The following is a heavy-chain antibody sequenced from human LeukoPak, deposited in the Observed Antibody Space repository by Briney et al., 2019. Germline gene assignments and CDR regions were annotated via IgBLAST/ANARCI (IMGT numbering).Heavy chain of an antibody. CDR1: GYTFIIYK. CDR2: MRPRYGNT. J-gene: IGHJ4*02. Sequence: ASVKVTCKASGYTFIIYKIQWVRQAPGQGLEWVGWMRPRYGNTAYAQSFQGRVTITRDTSIDTVYMELSGLRSEDTAVYYCARFGAGEGGIDYWAQGTLITVSS. V-gene: IGHV1-8*03. CDR3: ARFGAGEGGIDY. D-gene: IGHD3-10*01.